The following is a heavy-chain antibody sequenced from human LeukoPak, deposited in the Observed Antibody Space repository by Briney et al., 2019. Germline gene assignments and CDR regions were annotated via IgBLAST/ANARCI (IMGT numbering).Heavy chain of an antibody. CDR2: ISAYNGNT. CDR3: ARASSSWYRKFDC. CDR1: GGTFSSYA. D-gene: IGHD6-13*01. V-gene: IGHV1-18*01. J-gene: IGHJ4*02. Sequence: PWASVKVSCKASGGTFSSYAISWVRQAPGQGLEWMGWISAYNGNTNYAQKLQGRVTMTTDTSTSTAYMELRSLRSDDTAVYYCARASSSWYRKFDCWGQGTLVTVSS.